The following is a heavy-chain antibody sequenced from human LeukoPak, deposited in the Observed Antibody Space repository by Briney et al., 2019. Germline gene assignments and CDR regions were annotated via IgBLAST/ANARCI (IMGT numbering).Heavy chain of an antibody. V-gene: IGHV3-11*01. CDR3: SRDPRHNDY. CDR1: GFTFSDSY. J-gene: IGHJ4*02. CDR2: ISGSASDV. Sequence: GGSLRLSCAASGFTFSDSYMTWIRQAPGKGLELLSYISGSASDVNYIDSVRGRFTISRDNAKNSLYLHMSSLTVEDTAVYYCSRDPRHNDYWGQGTLVTVSS.